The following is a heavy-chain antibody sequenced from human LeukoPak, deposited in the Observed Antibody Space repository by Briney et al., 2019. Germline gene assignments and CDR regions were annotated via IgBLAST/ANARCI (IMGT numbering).Heavy chain of an antibody. CDR2: IYYSGST. CDR1: GGSISSGDYY. J-gene: IGHJ4*02. CDR3: ARYDSSGYYYLGV. V-gene: IGHV4-30-4*01. D-gene: IGHD3-22*01. Sequence: SQTLSLTCTVSGGSISSGDYYWSWIRQPPGKGLEWIGYIYYSGSTYYNPSPKSRVTMSVDTSKNQFSLKLSSVTAADTAVYYCARYDSSGYYYLGVWGQGTLVTVSS.